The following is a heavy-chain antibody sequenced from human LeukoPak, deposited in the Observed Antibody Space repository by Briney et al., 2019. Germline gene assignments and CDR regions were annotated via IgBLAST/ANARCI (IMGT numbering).Heavy chain of an antibody. D-gene: IGHD6-19*01. J-gene: IGHJ4*02. Sequence: SQTLSLTCTVSGGSIRSGSYYWGWIRQPAGKGLELIGRIYTSGTTHYNPSLKSRVTITVDTSKNQFSVKLTSVTAADTAVYYCARWYSSSTGDRFDSWGQGTQVTVSS. CDR1: GGSIRSGSYY. CDR3: ARWYSSSTGDRFDS. V-gene: IGHV4-61*02. CDR2: IYTSGTT.